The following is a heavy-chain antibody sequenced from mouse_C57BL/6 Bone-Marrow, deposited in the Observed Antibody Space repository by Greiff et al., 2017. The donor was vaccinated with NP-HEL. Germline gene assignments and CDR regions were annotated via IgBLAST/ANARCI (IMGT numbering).Heavy chain of an antibody. Sequence: DVKLVESGGGLVKPGGSLKLSCAASGFTFSSYAMSWVRQTPEKRLEWVATISDGGSYTYYPDNVKGRFTISRDNAKNNLYLQMSHLKSEDTAMYYCARDQLTTVVDMDYWGQGTSVTVSS. J-gene: IGHJ4*01. CDR2: ISDGGSYT. D-gene: IGHD1-1*01. V-gene: IGHV5-4*01. CDR3: ARDQLTTVVDMDY. CDR1: GFTFSSYA.